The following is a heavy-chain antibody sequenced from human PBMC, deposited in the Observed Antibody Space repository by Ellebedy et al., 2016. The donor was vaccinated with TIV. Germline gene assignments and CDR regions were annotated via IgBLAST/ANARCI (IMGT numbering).Heavy chain of an antibody. CDR3: AKAAGVVPSAAGNFDY. CDR1: GYTFTYRY. D-gene: IGHD6-25*01. Sequence: SVKVSCXASGYTFTYRYLHWVRQAPGQALEWMGWITPFNGNTNYAQKFLGRVTITADKSTNTVYLDLTSVTSEDTAIYFCAKAAGVVPSAAGNFDYWGRGTLVTVSS. J-gene: IGHJ4*02. CDR2: ITPFNGNT. V-gene: IGHV1-45*02.